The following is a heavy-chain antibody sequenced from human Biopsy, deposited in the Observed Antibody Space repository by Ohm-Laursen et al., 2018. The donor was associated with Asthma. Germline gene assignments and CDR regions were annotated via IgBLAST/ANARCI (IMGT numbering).Heavy chain of an antibody. J-gene: IGHJ4*02. Sequence: SLRLSCAASGTHFGSYNMHWARQAPGKGLEWVAVITFDGSTQHYGYSVKGRFTISRDNSKNMLFLQMNSWRAEDTAVYYCSRDTLGYYFDIWGQGTQVTVSS. CDR2: ITFDGSTQ. CDR3: SRDTLGYYFDI. CDR1: GTHFGSYN. D-gene: IGHD6-13*01. V-gene: IGHV3-30-3*01.